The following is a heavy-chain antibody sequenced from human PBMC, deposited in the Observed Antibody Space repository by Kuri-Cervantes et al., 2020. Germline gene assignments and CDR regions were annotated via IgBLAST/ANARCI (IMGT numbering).Heavy chain of an antibody. CDR2: ISYDGSNK. J-gene: IGHJ4*02. D-gene: IGHD3-10*01. CDR1: GFTFSGYW. CDR3: AAVLLWFGEYRQIDY. V-gene: IGHV3-30*03. Sequence: LSLTCAASGFTFSGYWMSWVRQAPGKGLEWVAVISYDGSNKYYADSVKGRFTISRDNSKNTLYLQMNSLRAEDTAVYYCAAVLLWFGEYRQIDYWGQGTLVTVSS.